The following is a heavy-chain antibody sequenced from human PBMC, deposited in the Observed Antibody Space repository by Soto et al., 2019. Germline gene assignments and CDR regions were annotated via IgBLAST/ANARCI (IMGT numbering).Heavy chain of an antibody. Sequence: QVQLVESGGGVVQPGRSLRLSCAASGFTFSNYGMHWVRQAPGKGLEWVAHVWYDGRNKYYRDSVQGRFSISRDNSKNTLYLQMNSLRDEDTAAYYCVRAAGYSGNDYVYYYGMDVWGQGTTVTVSS. CDR1: GFTFSNYG. V-gene: IGHV3-33*01. CDR3: VRAAGYSGNDYVYYYGMDV. J-gene: IGHJ6*02. D-gene: IGHD5-12*01. CDR2: VWYDGRNK.